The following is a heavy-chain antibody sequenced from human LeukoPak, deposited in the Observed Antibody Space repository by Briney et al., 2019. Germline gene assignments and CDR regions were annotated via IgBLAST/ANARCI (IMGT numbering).Heavy chain of an antibody. CDR2: ISYDGSNK. Sequence: PGGSLRLSCAASGFTFSSYAMHWVRQAPGKGLEWVAVISYDGSNKYYADSVKGRFTISRDNSKNTLYLQMNSLRAEDTAVYYCARAYYDSEGVDYWGQGTLVTVSS. V-gene: IGHV3-30-3*01. CDR3: ARAYYDSEGVDY. CDR1: GFTFSSYA. D-gene: IGHD3-22*01. J-gene: IGHJ4*02.